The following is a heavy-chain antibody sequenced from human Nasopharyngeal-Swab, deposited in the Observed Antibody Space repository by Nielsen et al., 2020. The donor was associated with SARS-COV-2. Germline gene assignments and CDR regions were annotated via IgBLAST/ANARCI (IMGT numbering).Heavy chain of an antibody. D-gene: IGHD2-2*01. Sequence: GESLKISCAASGFTFSDYTMNWVRQAPGQGLEWVSSISSSGSYMYHTDSVKGRFTMSRDNAKNSLYLQMNSLRAEDTAVYYCASDSRYWGQGTLVTVSS. CDR2: ISSSGSYM. J-gene: IGHJ4*02. CDR1: GFTFSDYT. CDR3: ASDSRY. V-gene: IGHV3-21*01.